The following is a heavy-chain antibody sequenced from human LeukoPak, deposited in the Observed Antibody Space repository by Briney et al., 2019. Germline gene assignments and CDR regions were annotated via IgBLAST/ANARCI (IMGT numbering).Heavy chain of an antibody. Sequence: GASVKVSCKASGGTFSSYAISCVRQAPGQGLEWMGGLIPIFGTANYAQKFQGRVTITADKSTSTVYMEVSSVRSEDMAVYYCARQTSMVRGVFDAFDIWGQGTMVTVSS. CDR2: LIPIFGTA. J-gene: IGHJ3*02. CDR3: ARQTSMVRGVFDAFDI. D-gene: IGHD3-10*01. V-gene: IGHV1-69*06. CDR1: GGTFSSYA.